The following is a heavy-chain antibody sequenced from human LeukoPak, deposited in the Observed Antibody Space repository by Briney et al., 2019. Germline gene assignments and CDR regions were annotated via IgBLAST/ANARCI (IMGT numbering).Heavy chain of an antibody. CDR1: GDSISSYY. D-gene: IGHD1-26*01. CDR3: ARDVVGGGNFDY. J-gene: IGHJ4*02. Sequence: SETLSLTCTVSGDSISSYYWNWIRQPPGKGLEWIGCSYYSGSTNYNPSLKSRVTISVDTSKNQFSLKLSSVTAADTAVYYCARDVVGGGNFDYWGQGTLVTVSS. CDR2: SYYSGST. V-gene: IGHV4-59*01.